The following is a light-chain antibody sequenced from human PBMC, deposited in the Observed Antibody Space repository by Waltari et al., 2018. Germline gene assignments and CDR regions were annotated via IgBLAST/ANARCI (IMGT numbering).Light chain of an antibody. CDR3: QQRSHWVT. CDR1: QSIGTY. J-gene: IGKJ4*01. V-gene: IGKV3-11*01. CDR2: DAS. Sequence: EIVLTQSPATLSLSPGEKPTLSCRASQSIGTYLAWYQQRPGQAPRLLIYDASNRASDIPARFRGSGSETDFTLTISSLEPEDFALYYCQQRSHWVTFGGGTKVEIK.